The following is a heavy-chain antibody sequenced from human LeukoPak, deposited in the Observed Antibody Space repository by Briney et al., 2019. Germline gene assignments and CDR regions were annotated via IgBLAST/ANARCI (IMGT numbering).Heavy chain of an antibody. J-gene: IGHJ4*02. CDR1: GFDLSRNG. CDR3: ARDFDDVNGNYYYIPMY. D-gene: IGHD3-10*01. Sequence: GGSLRLSCAASGFDLSRNGMHWVRQAPGKGLEWVSFIRYDGSKTFYGDSVTGRFTISRDNSKNTLYLQMNSLRPEDTAVYYCARDFDDVNGNYYYIPMYWGQGMLVTVSS. V-gene: IGHV3-30*02. CDR2: IRYDGSKT.